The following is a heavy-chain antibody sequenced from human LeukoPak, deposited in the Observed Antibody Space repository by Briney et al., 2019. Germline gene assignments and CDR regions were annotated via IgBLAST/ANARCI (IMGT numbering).Heavy chain of an antibody. CDR1: GFTFISYG. CDR3: AKVWFGENQFDP. CDR2: IRYDGSNK. D-gene: IGHD3-10*01. J-gene: IGHJ5*02. V-gene: IGHV3-30*02. Sequence: PGGSLRLSCAASGFTFISYGMHWVRQAPGKGLEWVAFIRYDGSNKYYADSVKGRFTISRDNSKNTLYLQMNSLRAEDTAVYYCAKVWFGENQFDPWGQGTLVTVSS.